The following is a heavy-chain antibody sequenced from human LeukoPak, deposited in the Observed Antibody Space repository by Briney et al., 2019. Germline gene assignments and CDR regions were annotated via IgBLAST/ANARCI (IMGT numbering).Heavy chain of an antibody. CDR2: ISAYNGNT. CDR3: ARDNEDIAANWFDP. V-gene: IGHV1-18*01. D-gene: IGHD5-12*01. J-gene: IGHJ5*02. CDR1: GYTFTSYG. Sequence: ASVKVSCKASGYTFTSYGISWVRQAPGQGLEWMGWISAYNGNTNYAQKLQGRVTMTTDTSTSTAYMELRSLRSDDTAVYYCARDNEDIAANWFDPWGQGTLVTVSS.